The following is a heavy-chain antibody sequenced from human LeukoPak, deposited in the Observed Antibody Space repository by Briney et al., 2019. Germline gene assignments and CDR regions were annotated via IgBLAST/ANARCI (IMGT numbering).Heavy chain of an antibody. D-gene: IGHD3-10*01. CDR2: INPSSSGK. V-gene: IGHV1-2*06. Sequence: SVKVSCKSSGYTFTGYYMHWMRHPPGQGLEWMGRINPSSSGKNNAQKFQRRITITNETTISTAYMVLSRLRSDDAAVYYCAGVYGSGSLDYWGQGTLVTVSS. J-gene: IGHJ4*02. CDR1: GYTFTGYY. CDR3: AGVYGSGSLDY.